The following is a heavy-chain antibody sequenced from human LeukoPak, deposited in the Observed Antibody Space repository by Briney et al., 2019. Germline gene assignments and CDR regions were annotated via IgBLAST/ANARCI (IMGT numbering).Heavy chain of an antibody. J-gene: IGHJ5*02. CDR1: GYTFTGYY. CDR3: ARGGSQWLVRVGRLDP. V-gene: IGHV1-46*01. D-gene: IGHD6-19*01. CDR2: INPSGGST. Sequence: ASVKVSCKASGYTFTGYYIHWVRQAPGQGLEWMGIINPSGGSTTYAQKFQGRVTMTSDSSTTTVYMELRSLRSEDTAVYYCARGGSQWLVRVGRLDPWGQGTLVIVSS.